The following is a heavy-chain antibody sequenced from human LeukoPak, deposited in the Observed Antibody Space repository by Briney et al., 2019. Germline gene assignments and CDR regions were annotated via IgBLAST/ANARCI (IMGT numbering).Heavy chain of an antibody. Sequence: GGSLRLSCAASGFTFSRYGMHWVRQAPGKGLEWVAVIWYDGSNKYYADSVKGRFTISRDNSKNTLYLQMNSLRAEDTAVYYCARDSSSGWFDAFDIWGQGTMVTVS. D-gene: IGHD6-19*01. V-gene: IGHV3-33*08. CDR3: ARDSSSGWFDAFDI. CDR1: GFTFSRYG. J-gene: IGHJ3*02. CDR2: IWYDGSNK.